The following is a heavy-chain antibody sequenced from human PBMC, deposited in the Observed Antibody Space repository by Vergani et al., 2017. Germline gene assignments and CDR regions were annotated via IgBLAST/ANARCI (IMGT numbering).Heavy chain of an antibody. V-gene: IGHV3-53*01. CDR1: GFTVSSNH. D-gene: IGHD3-16*01. J-gene: IGHJ3*02. CDR3: ARHGPRGGFSGAFDI. Sequence: EVQLVESGGGLIQPGGSLRLSCAASGFTVSSNHMSWVRQAPGKGLEWVSGFYRGGDTYYADSVKGRFTISRDNSKHTLNLQMNSLRAEDTALYYCARHGPRGGFSGAFDIWGQGTMVTVSS. CDR2: FYRGGDT.